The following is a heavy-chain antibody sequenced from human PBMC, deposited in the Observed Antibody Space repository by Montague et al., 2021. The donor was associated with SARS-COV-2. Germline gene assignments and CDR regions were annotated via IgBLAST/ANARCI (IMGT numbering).Heavy chain of an antibody. J-gene: IGHJ3*02. Sequence: SETLSLTCTVSRDSISSHNYFWAWIRQPPGKGLEWIGSVDYSGLTFYNPSLESRVTISVDTSKKQFYLKVNSVTAADTAAYYCAKDGEALAWGAFDIWGQGTMVTVSS. D-gene: IGHD3-10*01. V-gene: IGHV4-39*07. CDR2: VDYSGLT. CDR1: RDSISSHNYF. CDR3: AKDGEALAWGAFDI.